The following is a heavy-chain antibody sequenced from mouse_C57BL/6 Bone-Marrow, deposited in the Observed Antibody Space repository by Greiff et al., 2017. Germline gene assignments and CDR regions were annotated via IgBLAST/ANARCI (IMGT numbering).Heavy chain of an antibody. Sequence: QVQLQQPGAELVKPGASVKLSCKASGYTFTSYWMQWVKQRPGQGLEWIGEIDPSDSYTNYTQKFKGKATLTVDTSSSTAYMQLSSLTSEDSAVYYGAREVDDNDDAMDYWGQGTSVTVSS. CDR2: IDPSDSYT. J-gene: IGHJ4*01. V-gene: IGHV1-50*01. D-gene: IGHD2-4*01. CDR3: AREVDDNDDAMDY. CDR1: GYTFTSYW.